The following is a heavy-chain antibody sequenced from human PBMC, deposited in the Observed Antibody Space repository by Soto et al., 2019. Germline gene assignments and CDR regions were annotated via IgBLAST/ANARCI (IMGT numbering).Heavy chain of an antibody. V-gene: IGHV3-23*01. D-gene: IGHD3-16*02. Sequence: LRLSCTASGFTFSSYAMSWVRQAPGKGLEWVSAISGSGGSTYYADSVKGRFTISRDNSKNTLYLQMNSLRAEDTAVYYCAKGNDYVWGSYRSTFDYWGQGTLVTVSS. CDR2: ISGSGGST. CDR1: GFTFSSYA. J-gene: IGHJ4*02. CDR3: AKGNDYVWGSYRSTFDY.